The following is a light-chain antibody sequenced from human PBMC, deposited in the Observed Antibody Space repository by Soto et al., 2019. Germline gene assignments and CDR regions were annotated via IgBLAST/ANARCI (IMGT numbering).Light chain of an antibody. CDR3: QQYSNWPPWT. CDR2: DAS. J-gene: IGKJ1*01. Sequence: EIVMTQSPATLSVSPGERATLSCRASQSVSSNLAWYQQKPGQAPRLLIYDASTRATGIPARFSGSGSGTEFTLTITSLQSEDFAVYYCQQYSNWPPWTFGQGTKVEIK. V-gene: IGKV3-15*01. CDR1: QSVSSN.